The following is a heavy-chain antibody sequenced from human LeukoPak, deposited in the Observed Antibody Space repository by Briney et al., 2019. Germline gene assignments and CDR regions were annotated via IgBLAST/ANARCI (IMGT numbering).Heavy chain of an antibody. V-gene: IGHV3-15*01. D-gene: IGHD5-24*01. Sequence: GGSLRLSCAASGFTFSYYSMNWVRQAPGEGLEWVGRIKSKNDGAATDYAAPVRGRFTISIDDSKNMLYLQMNSLKTEDTAVYYYVSRDAYKPRYFMDVWGKGTTVTVSS. CDR3: VSRDAYKPRYFMDV. CDR2: IKSKNDGAAT. J-gene: IGHJ6*03. CDR1: GFTFSYYS.